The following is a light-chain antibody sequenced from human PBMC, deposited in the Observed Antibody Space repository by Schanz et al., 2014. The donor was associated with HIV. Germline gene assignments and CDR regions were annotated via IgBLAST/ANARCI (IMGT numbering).Light chain of an antibody. V-gene: IGLV2-14*02. CDR3: GSCSTTNTCT. CDR1: RNDVGTYNL. CDR2: EVT. Sequence: QSVLTQPASVSGSPGQSITISCTGTRNDVGTYNLVSWYQQHPGKAPQLMIYEVTKRPSGVPDRFSGSKSGNTAYLTISGLQAEDEADYYCGSCSTTNTCTFGGGTKLTVL. J-gene: IGLJ3*02.